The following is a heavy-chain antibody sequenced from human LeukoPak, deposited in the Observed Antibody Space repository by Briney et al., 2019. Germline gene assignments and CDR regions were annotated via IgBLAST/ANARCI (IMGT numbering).Heavy chain of an antibody. CDR2: ISGSGGST. D-gene: IGHD2-2*01. V-gene: IGHV3-23*01. CDR3: AKRSRYCSSTSCSITPFDY. CDR1: GFTFSSYA. J-gene: IGHJ4*02. Sequence: PGGSLRLSCAASGFTFSSYAMSWVRQAPGKGLEWVSAISGSGGSTYYADSVKGRFTISRDNSKNTLYLQMNCLRAEDTAVYYCAKRSRYCSSTSCSITPFDYWGQGTLVTVSS.